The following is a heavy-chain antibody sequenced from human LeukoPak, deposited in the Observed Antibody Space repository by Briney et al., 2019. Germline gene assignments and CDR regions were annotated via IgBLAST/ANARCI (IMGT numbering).Heavy chain of an antibody. J-gene: IGHJ4*02. CDR3: ARDNPPDY. Sequence: GGSLRLSCAASGFTFNTYTMNWVRQAPGKGLEWVANIKQDGSEKSYVESVRGRFTISRDNAKNSLYLQLNSLRAEDTALYYCARDNPPDYWGQGTLVTVSS. CDR2: IKQDGSEK. CDR1: GFTFNTYT. V-gene: IGHV3-7*03.